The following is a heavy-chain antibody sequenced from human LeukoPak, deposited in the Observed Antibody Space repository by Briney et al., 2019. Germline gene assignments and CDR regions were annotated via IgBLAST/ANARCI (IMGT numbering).Heavy chain of an antibody. Sequence: GGSLRLSCAASGFTFSGSAMHWVRQASGKGLEWVGRIRSRANSYATAYAASVKGRFTISRDDSKNTAYLQMNSLKTEDTAVYYCTSLYGGVIAASDYWGQGTLVTVSS. D-gene: IGHD3-16*02. V-gene: IGHV3-73*01. CDR1: GFTFSGSA. J-gene: IGHJ4*02. CDR2: IRSRANSYAT. CDR3: TSLYGGVIAASDY.